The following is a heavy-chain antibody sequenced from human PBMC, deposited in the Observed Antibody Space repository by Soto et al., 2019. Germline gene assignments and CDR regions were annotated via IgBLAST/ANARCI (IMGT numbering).Heavy chain of an antibody. Sequence: PSQTLSLTCAISGESVSSNSAAWNWIRPSPSRGLEWLGRTYYRSKWYNDYAVSVKSRITINPDTSKNQFSLQLNSVTPEDTAVYYCARDWRQLVPPATYYYYGMDVWGQGTTVTVSS. D-gene: IGHD6-6*01. CDR1: GESVSSNSAA. J-gene: IGHJ6*02. CDR3: ARDWRQLVPPATYYYYGMDV. V-gene: IGHV6-1*01. CDR2: TYYRSKWYN.